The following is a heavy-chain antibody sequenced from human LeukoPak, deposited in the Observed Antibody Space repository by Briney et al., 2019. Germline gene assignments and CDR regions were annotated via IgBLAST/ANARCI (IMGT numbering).Heavy chain of an antibody. Sequence: GGSLRLSCAASGFTFRTYSMNWVRQAPGKGLEWVSYISSSSSTIHYADSVRGRFTISRDNAKNSLYLQMNSLRAEDTAVYYCARDNQAVAGTIGEYFDYWGQGTLVTVSS. V-gene: IGHV3-48*01. CDR1: GFTFRTYS. J-gene: IGHJ4*02. CDR3: ARDNQAVAGTIGEYFDY. CDR2: ISSSSSTI. D-gene: IGHD6-19*01.